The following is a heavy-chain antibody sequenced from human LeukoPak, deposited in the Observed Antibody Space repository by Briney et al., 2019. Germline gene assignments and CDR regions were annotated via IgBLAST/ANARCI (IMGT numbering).Heavy chain of an antibody. D-gene: IGHD3-10*01. CDR2: IYYSGST. V-gene: IGHV4-59*01. J-gene: IGHJ4*02. CDR1: GGSISSYY. CDR3: ARGGSGSYYRIDY. Sequence: PSETLSLTCTVSGGSISSYYWSWIRQPPGKGLEWIGYIYYSGSTNYNPSLKSRVTISVDTSKNQFSLKLSSVTAADTAVYYCARGGSGSYYRIDYWGQGTLVTVSS.